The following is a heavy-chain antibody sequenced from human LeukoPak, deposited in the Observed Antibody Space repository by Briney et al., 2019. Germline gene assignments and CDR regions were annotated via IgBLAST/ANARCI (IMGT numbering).Heavy chain of an antibody. CDR1: GGSTSSNY. CDR3: ARRLSSSGGFPMWVDN. V-gene: IGHV4-59*08. CDR2: ICYSGSN. J-gene: IGHJ4*01. Sequence: SETLSLTCTVSGGSTSSNYWSWIRQPPGKGLEWTGYICYSGSNRYNPSLKSRVTISVDTSKNQFSLKPSSVNAAHTAAYYCARRLSSSGGFPMWVDNWGRGTPVSVSS. D-gene: IGHD2-15*01.